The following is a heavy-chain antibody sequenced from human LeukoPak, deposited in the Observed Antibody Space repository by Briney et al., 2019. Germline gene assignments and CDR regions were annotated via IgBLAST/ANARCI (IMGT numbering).Heavy chain of an antibody. CDR1: GFTFSDYA. CDR2: ISYDANTK. J-gene: IGHJ4*02. V-gene: IGHV3-30*04. D-gene: IGHD2-2*01. CDR3: ANAYCSSMSCYRDPFDS. Sequence: GRSLRLSCAASGFTFSDYALHWVRQAPGKGLEWLTSISYDANTKYYADSVKGRFTISRDNSKNTVYLQMNSLRVEDTALYYCANAYCSSMSCYRDPFDSWGQGTLVTVSS.